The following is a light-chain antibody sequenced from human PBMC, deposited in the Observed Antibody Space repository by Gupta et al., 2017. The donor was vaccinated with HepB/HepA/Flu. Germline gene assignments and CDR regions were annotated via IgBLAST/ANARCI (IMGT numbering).Light chain of an antibody. V-gene: IGKV2-28*01. Sequence: DIVMSRASLFLAVTPGEPASISCRSSQSRLHSNGYNYLDWYLQKPGQSPQLVIYLGSKRASGVPDRFSGSGSGTYFTLKISRGEAEDVVVYYCRQALQTPKTFGQGTKLEIE. CDR2: LGS. J-gene: IGKJ2*01. CDR1: QSRLHSNGYNY. CDR3: RQALQTPKT.